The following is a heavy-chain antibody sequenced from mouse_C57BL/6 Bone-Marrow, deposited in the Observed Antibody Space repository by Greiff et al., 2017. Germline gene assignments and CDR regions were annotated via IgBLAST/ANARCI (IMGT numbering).Heavy chain of an antibody. V-gene: IGHV1-59*01. CDR3: ARGGIYDGYLFDY. CDR1: GYTFTSYW. Sequence: VQLQQPGAELVRPGTSVKLSCKASGYTFTSYWMHWVKQRPGQGLEWIGVIDPSDSYTNYNQKFKGKATLTVDTSSSTAYMQLSSLTSEDSAVYYCARGGIYDGYLFDYWGQGTTLTVSS. D-gene: IGHD2-3*01. CDR2: IDPSDSYT. J-gene: IGHJ2*01.